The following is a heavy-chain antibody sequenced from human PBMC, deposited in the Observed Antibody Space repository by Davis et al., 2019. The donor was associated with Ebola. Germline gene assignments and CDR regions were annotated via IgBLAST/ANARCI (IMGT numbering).Heavy chain of an antibody. Sequence: GESLKISCKGSGNSFTSFWIGWVRQMPGKGLEWMGLIYPGDSDTRYSPSFLGQVIFSADKSISTAYLQWSSLKASDTATYYCARAPYYYDVSGFYVDYWGQGTLVTVSS. J-gene: IGHJ4*02. V-gene: IGHV5-51*01. CDR2: IYPGDSDT. D-gene: IGHD3-22*01. CDR3: ARAPYYYDVSGFYVDY. CDR1: GNSFTSFW.